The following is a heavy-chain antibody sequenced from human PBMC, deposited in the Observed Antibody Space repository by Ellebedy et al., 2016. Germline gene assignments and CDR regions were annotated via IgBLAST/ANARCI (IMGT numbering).Heavy chain of an antibody. V-gene: IGHV4-31*03. CDR1: GGSISSGGYY. Sequence: SETLSLXCTVSGGSISSGGYYWSWIRQHPGKGLEWIGYIYYSGSTYYNPSLKSRVTISVDTSKNQFSLKLSSVTAADTAVYYCARDFQEQEVDYWGQGTLVTVSS. D-gene: IGHD1-26*01. J-gene: IGHJ4*02. CDR3: ARDFQEQEVDY. CDR2: IYYSGST.